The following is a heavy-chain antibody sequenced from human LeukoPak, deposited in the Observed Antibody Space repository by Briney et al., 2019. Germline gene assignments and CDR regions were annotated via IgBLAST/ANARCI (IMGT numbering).Heavy chain of an antibody. CDR1: GGTFSSYA. Sequence: SVKVSCKASGGTFSSYAISWVRQAPGQGLEWMGRIIPNLGIANYAQKFQGRVTITADKSTSTAYMELSSLRSEDTAVYYCAREPRVTMVRGVTIFDYWGQGTLVTVSS. V-gene: IGHV1-69*04. CDR2: IIPNLGIA. J-gene: IGHJ4*02. CDR3: AREPRVTMVRGVTIFDY. D-gene: IGHD3-10*01.